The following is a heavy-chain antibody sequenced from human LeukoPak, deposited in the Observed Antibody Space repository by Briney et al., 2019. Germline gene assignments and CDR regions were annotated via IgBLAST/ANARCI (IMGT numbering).Heavy chain of an antibody. Sequence: ESGPTLVNPTQTLTLTCTFSGFSLSTSGMCVSWIRQPPGQALEWLALIDWDDDKYYSTSLKTRLTISKDTSKNQVVLTMTNMDPVDTATYYCARSAKGSGWYYFDYWGQGTLVTVSS. CDR3: ARSAKGSGWYYFDY. V-gene: IGHV2-70*01. D-gene: IGHD6-19*01. J-gene: IGHJ4*02. CDR2: IDWDDDK. CDR1: GFSLSTSGMC.